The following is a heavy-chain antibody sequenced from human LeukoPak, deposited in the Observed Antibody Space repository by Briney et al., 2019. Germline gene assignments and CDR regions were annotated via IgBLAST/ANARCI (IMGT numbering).Heavy chain of an antibody. CDR2: INHSGST. J-gene: IGHJ4*02. CDR1: GGSFSGYY. V-gene: IGHV4-34*01. D-gene: IGHD1-14*01. CDR3: ARETLIGNYFDY. Sequence: PSETLSLTCAVYGGSFSGYYWSWIRQPPGKGLEWIGEINHSGSTNYNPSLKSRVTISVDTSKNQFSLKLSSVTAADTAVYYCARETLIGNYFDYWGQGTLVTVSS.